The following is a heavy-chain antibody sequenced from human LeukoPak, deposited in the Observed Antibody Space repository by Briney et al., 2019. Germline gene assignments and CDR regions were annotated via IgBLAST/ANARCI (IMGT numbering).Heavy chain of an antibody. CDR1: GFTVSSNY. CDR2: IYSGGST. V-gene: IGHV3-66*01. CDR3: AREAGTLGYMDV. D-gene: IGHD1-14*01. Sequence: GGSLRLSCAVSGFTVSSNYMSWVRQAPGKGLEWVSIIYSGGSTYYADSVKGRFTISRDNSKNTLYLQMNSLRAEDTAVYYCAREAGTLGYMDVWGKGTTVTVSS. J-gene: IGHJ6*03.